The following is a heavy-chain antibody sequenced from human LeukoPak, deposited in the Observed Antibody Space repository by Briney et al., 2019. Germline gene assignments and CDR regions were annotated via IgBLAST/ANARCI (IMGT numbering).Heavy chain of an antibody. Sequence: SETLSLTCTVSGGSVSSGSYYWSWIRQPPGKGLEWIGYIYYSGSTNYNPSLKSRVTISVDTPKNQFSLKLSSVTAADTAVYYCASTTPNNGGELDYWGQGALVIVSS. CDR3: ASTTPNNGGELDY. D-gene: IGHD3-16*01. V-gene: IGHV4-61*01. CDR1: GGSVSSGSYY. J-gene: IGHJ4*02. CDR2: IYYSGST.